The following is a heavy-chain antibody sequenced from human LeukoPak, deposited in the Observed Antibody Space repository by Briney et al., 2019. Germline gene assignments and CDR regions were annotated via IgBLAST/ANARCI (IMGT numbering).Heavy chain of an antibody. V-gene: IGHV1-8*01. CDR2: MNPNSGNT. CDR1: GYTFTSYN. CDR3: ARYCSGGSCYSGFDY. Sequence: ASVKVSCKASGYTFTSYNINWVRQATGQGLEWMGWMNPNSGNTGSEQKFQGSVTMTRITSTSTAYMELSSLRSEDTAVYYCARYCSGGSCYSGFDYWGQGTLVTVSS. J-gene: IGHJ4*02. D-gene: IGHD2-15*01.